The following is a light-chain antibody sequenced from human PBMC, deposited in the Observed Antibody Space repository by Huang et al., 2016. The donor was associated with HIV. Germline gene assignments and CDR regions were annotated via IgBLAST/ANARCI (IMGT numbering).Light chain of an antibody. CDR3: LQTYTYPWT. J-gene: IGKJ1*01. V-gene: IGKV1-6*01. Sequence: AIQMTQSPASLSASVGDRVTITCRASQGIRNDLAWYQQRLWKAHKLLVSATSHVQSGVPSRFSGIGSGTHFTLTISSLQPEDFATYYCLQTYTYPWTFGRGTKVEI. CDR2: ATS. CDR1: QGIRND.